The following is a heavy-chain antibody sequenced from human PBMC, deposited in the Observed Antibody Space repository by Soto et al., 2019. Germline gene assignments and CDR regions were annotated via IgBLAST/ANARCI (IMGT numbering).Heavy chain of an antibody. D-gene: IGHD3-10*01. J-gene: IGHJ3*02. CDR2: IIPILGIA. V-gene: IGHV1-69*02. CDR1: GGTFSSYT. Sequence: ASVKVSCKASGGTFSSYTISWVRQAPGQGLEWMGRIIPILGIANYEQKFQGRVTITADNSTSTAYMELSSLRSEDTAVYCCARGGGDHDAFDIWGQGTMVTVSS. CDR3: ARGGGDHDAFDI.